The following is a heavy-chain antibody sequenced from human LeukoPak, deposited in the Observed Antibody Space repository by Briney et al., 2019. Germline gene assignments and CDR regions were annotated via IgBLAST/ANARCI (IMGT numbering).Heavy chain of an antibody. CDR2: IYYSGST. J-gene: IGHJ6*03. CDR3: ARDITGGAARPSYRYYYYMDV. CDR1: GASINNYY. D-gene: IGHD6-6*01. Sequence: SETLSLTCTVSGASINNYYWGWIRQPPGKGLEWIGYIYYSGSTNYNPSLKSRVTISIDTSRNQFSLKLSSVTAADTAVYYCARDITGGAARPSYRYYYYMDVWGKGTTVTVSS. V-gene: IGHV4-59*01.